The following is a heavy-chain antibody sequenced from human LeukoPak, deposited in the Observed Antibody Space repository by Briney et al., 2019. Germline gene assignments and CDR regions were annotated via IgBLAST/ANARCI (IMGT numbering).Heavy chain of an antibody. Sequence: PGGSLRLSCAASGFTFRSYGMQWVRQAPGKGLEWVTFIRYDGSKKYYADSVKGRFTISRDNSKNTLYLQMNSLRAEDTAVYYCARDPSARGGGPWGQGTLVTVSS. V-gene: IGHV3-30*02. J-gene: IGHJ5*02. CDR1: GFTFRSYG. CDR2: IRYDGSKK. CDR3: ARDPSARGGGP. D-gene: IGHD2-21*01.